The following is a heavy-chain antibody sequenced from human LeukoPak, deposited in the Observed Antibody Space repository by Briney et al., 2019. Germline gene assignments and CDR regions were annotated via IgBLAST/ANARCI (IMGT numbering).Heavy chain of an antibody. CDR3: ARGYPYDWYFDL. CDR2: IYYSGST. CDR1: GGSISSYY. D-gene: IGHD1-1*01. V-gene: IGHV4-59*01. J-gene: IGHJ2*01. Sequence: SETLSLTCTVSGGSISSYYWSWIRQPPGKGLEWIGYIYYSGSTNYNPSLKSRVTISVDTSKNQFSLKLSSVTAADTAVYYCARGYPYDWYFDLWGRGTLVTVSS.